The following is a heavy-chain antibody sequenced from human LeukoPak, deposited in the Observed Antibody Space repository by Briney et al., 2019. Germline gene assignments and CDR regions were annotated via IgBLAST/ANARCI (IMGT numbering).Heavy chain of an antibody. CDR1: GDSVSSNSAA. CDR3: ARNLPASVIPWFDT. CDR2: TYYRSKWFI. V-gene: IGHV6-1*01. J-gene: IGHJ5*02. D-gene: IGHD2-2*01. Sequence: SQSLSLTCAISGDSVSSNSAAWNWIRQSPSRGLEWLGRTYYRSKWFIDYAVSVESRITINADTSKNQFSLQLNSVTPEDTAVYYCARNLPASVIPWFDTWGQGTLVTVSS.